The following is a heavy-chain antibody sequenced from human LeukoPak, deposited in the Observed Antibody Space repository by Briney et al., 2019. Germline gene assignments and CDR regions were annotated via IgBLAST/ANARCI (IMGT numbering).Heavy chain of an antibody. CDR3: ARGQSPSYYDMDV. CDR1: GFSVSNTY. J-gene: IGHJ6*02. Sequence: AGGSLRLSCAASGFSVSNTYMSWVRQAPGKGLEWVSIIYSGGNTYYADSVKGRFTISRDNSKNTLYLQMNSLRAEDTAVYHCARGQSPSYYDMDVWGQGTTVTVSS. CDR2: IYSGGNT. D-gene: IGHD6-19*01. V-gene: IGHV3-53*01.